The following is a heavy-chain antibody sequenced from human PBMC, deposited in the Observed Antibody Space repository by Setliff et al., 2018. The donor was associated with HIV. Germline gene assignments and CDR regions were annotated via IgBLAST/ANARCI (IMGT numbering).Heavy chain of an antibody. CDR2: IYTSGST. V-gene: IGHV4-4*09. CDR1: GGSISSYY. Sequence: SETLSLTCTVSGGSISSYYWSWIRQPPGKGLEWIGYIYTSGSTNYNPSLKSRVTISVDTSKNQFSLKLSSVTAADTAVYYCARGLSFYDPGGYDYWGQGTLVTVSS. J-gene: IGHJ4*02. D-gene: IGHD3-22*01. CDR3: ARGLSFYDPGGYDY.